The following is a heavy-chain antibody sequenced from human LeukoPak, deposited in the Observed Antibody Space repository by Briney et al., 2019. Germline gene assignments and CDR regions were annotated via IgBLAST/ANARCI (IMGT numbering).Heavy chain of an antibody. Sequence: PGGSLRLSCAASGFTFSSYAMHWVRQAPGKGLEWVAVISYDGSNKYHADSVKGRFTTSRDNSKNTLYLQMNSLRAEDTAVYYCAREGGFYYDSGVLDYGARGPLVTVS. CDR2: ISYDGSNK. J-gene: IGHJ4*02. V-gene: IGHV3-30-3*01. CDR1: GFTFSSYA. D-gene: IGHD3-22*01. CDR3: AREGGFYYDSGVLDY.